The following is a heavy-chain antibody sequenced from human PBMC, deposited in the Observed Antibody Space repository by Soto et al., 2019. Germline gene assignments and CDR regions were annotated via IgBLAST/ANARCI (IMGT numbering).Heavy chain of an antibody. CDR2: IIPIFGKT. V-gene: IGHV1-69*01. CDR1: GDTFKNYA. J-gene: IGHJ4*01. D-gene: IGHD2-15*01. CDR3: ATSGYNYGPFDY. Sequence: QGQLVQSGAEVRKPGSSVNVSCRASGDTFKNYAISWVRQAPGQGLEWMGGIIPIFGKTDYAQTFHGRVTINGDESTYTAHMELRGLRSYDTALYYCATSGYNYGPFDYWGRGLLVTVSS.